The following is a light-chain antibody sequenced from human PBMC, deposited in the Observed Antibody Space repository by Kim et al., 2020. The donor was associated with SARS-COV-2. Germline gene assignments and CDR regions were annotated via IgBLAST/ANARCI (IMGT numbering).Light chain of an antibody. J-gene: IGLJ3*02. CDR2: YDN. Sequence: SYELTQPPSVSVAPGKTARITCGGNNIGSKSVHWYQQKPGQAPVLVIYYDNDRPSGIPERFSGSNSGNTATLTISRVEAGDEADYYCQVWDSSSDHRGVF. CDR1: NIGSKS. CDR3: QVWDSSSDHRGV. V-gene: IGLV3-21*04.